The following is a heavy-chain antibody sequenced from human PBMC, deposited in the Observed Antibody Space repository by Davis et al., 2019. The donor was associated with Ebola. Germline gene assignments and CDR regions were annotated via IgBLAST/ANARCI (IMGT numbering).Heavy chain of an antibody. CDR3: ARQEDSSGYYYEGYFQH. J-gene: IGHJ1*01. V-gene: IGHV4-39*01. CDR2: IYYSGST. Sequence: SETLSLTCTVSGGSISSSSYYLGWIRQPPGKGLEWIGSIYYSGSTYYNPSLKSLVTISVDTSKNQFYLKLSSMTAADTAVYYCARQEDSSGYYYEGYFQHWGQGTLVTVSS. CDR1: GGSISSSSYY. D-gene: IGHD3-22*01.